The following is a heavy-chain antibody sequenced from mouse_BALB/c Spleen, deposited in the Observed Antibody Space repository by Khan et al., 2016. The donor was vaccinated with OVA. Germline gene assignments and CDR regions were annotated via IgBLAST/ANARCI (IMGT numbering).Heavy chain of an antibody. J-gene: IGHJ2*01. CDR1: GFPFSSYS. CDR3: ARLLPSYFDY. D-gene: IGHD1-1*01. CDR2: ISSSSSYT. V-gene: IGHV5-6*01. Sequence: VQLKESGGDLVKPGGSLKLSCVASGFPFSSYSMSWVRQTPDKRLEWVATISSSSSYTYYPDSVKGRFTISRDNAKNTLYLQMSSLKSEDTALYYCARLLPSYFDYWGQGTTLTVSS.